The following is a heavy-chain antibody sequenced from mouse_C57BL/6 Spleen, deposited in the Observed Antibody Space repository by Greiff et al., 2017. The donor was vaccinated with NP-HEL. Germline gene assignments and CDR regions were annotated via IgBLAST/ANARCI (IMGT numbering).Heavy chain of an antibody. CDR3: TSPFTTVVPGALAY. J-gene: IGHJ3*01. CDR1: GFTFSSYA. D-gene: IGHD1-1*01. Sequence: EVQGVESGEGLVKPGGSLKLSCAASGFTFSSYAMSWVRQTPEKRLEWVAYISSGGDYIYYADTVKGRFTISRDNARNTLYLQMSSLKSEDTAMYYGTSPFTTVVPGALAYWGQGTLVTVSA. CDR2: ISSGGDYI. V-gene: IGHV5-9-1*02.